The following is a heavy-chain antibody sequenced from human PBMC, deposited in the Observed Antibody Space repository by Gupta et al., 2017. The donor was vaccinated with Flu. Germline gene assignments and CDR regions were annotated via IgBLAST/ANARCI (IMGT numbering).Heavy chain of an antibody. Sequence: DFYWSWIRQPPGKGLEWIGYIYYSGDTYYNPPLTSRVTMSVDTSKNQFSLKLTSVTVADTAVYYCARAKYRGSNSREGFDIWGQGTVVTVSS. CDR2: IYYSGDT. V-gene: IGHV4-30-4*01. CDR1: DFY. D-gene: IGHD1-26*01. J-gene: IGHJ3*02. CDR3: ARAKYRGSNSREGFDI.